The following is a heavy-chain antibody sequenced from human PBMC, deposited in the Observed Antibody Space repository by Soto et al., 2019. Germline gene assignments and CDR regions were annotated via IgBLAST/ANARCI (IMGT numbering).Heavy chain of an antibody. D-gene: IGHD3-16*01. CDR3: AHLKIKGGGVSALDAFDM. CDR2: IYWDDDR. J-gene: IGHJ3*02. Sequence: GPTLVNPTQTLTLTCSFSGFSLSTSRVGVAWIRQPPGKALEWLAIIYWDDDRRYSPSLKTRLAITKDTSKNQVVLTMTNFGPGEKATFFWAHLKIKGGGVSALDAFDMWGQGTMVTVSS. CDR1: GFSLSTSRVG. V-gene: IGHV2-5*02.